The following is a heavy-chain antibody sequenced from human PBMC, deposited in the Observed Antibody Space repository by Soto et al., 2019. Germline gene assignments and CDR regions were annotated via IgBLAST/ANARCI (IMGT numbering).Heavy chain of an antibody. J-gene: IGHJ6*02. CDR1: GYTFTSYG. CDR3: ASVETQRYCYVMDV. V-gene: IGHV1-69*13. CDR2: IIPIFGTA. Sequence: SVKVSCKASGYTFTSYGISWVRQAPGQGLEWMGGIIPIFGTADYAQKFQGRVTITADESTSTAYMELSSLRSEDTAVYYCASVETQRYCYVMDVWGQGTTVTVSS. D-gene: IGHD2-15*01.